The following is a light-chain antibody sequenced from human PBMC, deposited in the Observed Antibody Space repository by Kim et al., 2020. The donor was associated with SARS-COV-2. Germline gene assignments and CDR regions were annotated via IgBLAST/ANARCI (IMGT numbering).Light chain of an antibody. CDR1: QSVRSNY. CDR2: NAS. J-gene: IGKJ1*01. Sequence: SPGERAILSCRASQSVRSNYLAWYQQKPGQAPRLLIYNASYRATGIPDRFSGSGSGTDFTLTISRLEPEDFAVYYCQQYVSSPRTFGQGTKVDIK. V-gene: IGKV3-20*01. CDR3: QQYVSSPRT.